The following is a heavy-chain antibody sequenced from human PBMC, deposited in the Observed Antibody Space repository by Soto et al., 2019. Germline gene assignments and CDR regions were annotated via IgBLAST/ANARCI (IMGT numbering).Heavy chain of an antibody. V-gene: IGHV1-3*01. Sequence: GASVKVSCKASGYIFANYAMQWVRQAPGQGLEWMGYINPGNGNTKYSQKFQGRLTISRDTSANTVYMELSSLTSKDTAIYYCARVVKNFSGSGDTSSDPWGQGNMVTVYS. CDR3: ARVVKNFSGSGDTSSDP. D-gene: IGHD3-10*01. J-gene: IGHJ5*02. CDR2: INPGNGNT. CDR1: GYIFANYA.